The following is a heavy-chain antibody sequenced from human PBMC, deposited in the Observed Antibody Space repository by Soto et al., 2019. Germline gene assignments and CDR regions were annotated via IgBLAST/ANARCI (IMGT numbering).Heavy chain of an antibody. CDR3: VRESYSGYHSNDY. CDR2: MYHDGNT. J-gene: IGHJ4*02. D-gene: IGHD1-26*01. CDR1: GYSISRGCF. V-gene: IGHV4-38-2*02. Sequence: SETLSLTCAVSGYSISRGCFWGWIRQPPGKGLEWIANMYHDGNTHYNPSLKSRVTMSVDTSKNQFSLKLNSVTAADTAVYYCVRESYSGYHSNDYWGPGILVTGS.